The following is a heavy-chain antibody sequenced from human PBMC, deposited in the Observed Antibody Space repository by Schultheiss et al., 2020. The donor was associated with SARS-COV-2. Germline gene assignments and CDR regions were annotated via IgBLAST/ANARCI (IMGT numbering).Heavy chain of an antibody. Sequence: GGSLRLSCKASGYTFTSYGISWVRQAPGQGLEWMGWISAYNGNTNYAQKLQGRVTMTTDTSTSTAYMELRSLRSDDTAVYYCARRSSSSWYVPGPPDYWGQGTLVTVSS. J-gene: IGHJ4*02. CDR2: ISAYNGNT. D-gene: IGHD6-13*01. CDR3: ARRSSSSWYVPGPPDY. V-gene: IGHV1-18*01. CDR1: GYTFTSYG.